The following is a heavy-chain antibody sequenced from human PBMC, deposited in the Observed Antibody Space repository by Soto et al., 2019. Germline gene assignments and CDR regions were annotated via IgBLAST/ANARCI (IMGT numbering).Heavy chain of an antibody. CDR3: ASVYYCSGGSCYSWFDH. CDR1: GGTFSSYA. Sequence: QVQLVQSGAEVKKPGSSVKVSCKASGGTFSSYAISWVRQAPGQGLEWMGGIIPIFGTANYAQKFQGRVTITADESTSTAYMELSSLRSDDTAVYYCASVYYCSGGSCYSWFDHWGQGTLVTVSS. V-gene: IGHV1-69*01. CDR2: IIPIFGTA. D-gene: IGHD2-15*01. J-gene: IGHJ5*02.